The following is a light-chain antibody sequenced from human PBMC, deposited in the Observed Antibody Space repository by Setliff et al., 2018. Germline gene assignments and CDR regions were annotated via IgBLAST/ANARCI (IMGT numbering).Light chain of an antibody. CDR1: SSNIGAGYA. CDR3: VTWDANLSAYV. V-gene: IGLV1-40*01. Sequence: QSVLTQPPSVSGAPGQRVTISCTGSSSNIGAGYAVYWYQQIPGTAPKLLIYGNNNRPSGVPDRFSGSKSGTSASLAITGLQAEDEADYYCVTWDANLSAYVFGTGTKVTVL. J-gene: IGLJ1*01. CDR2: GNN.